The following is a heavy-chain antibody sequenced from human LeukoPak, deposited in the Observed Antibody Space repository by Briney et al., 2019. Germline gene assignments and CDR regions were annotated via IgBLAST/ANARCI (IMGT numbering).Heavy chain of an antibody. CDR3: ARVGGEAVAGAFDI. Sequence: GGSLRLSCAASGFTVSSNYMSWVRQAPGKGLEWVANIKQDGSEKYYVDSVKVRFTISRDNAKNSLYLQMNSLRAEDTAVYYCARVGGEAVAGAFDIWGQGTMVTVSS. V-gene: IGHV3-7*01. J-gene: IGHJ3*02. CDR2: IKQDGSEK. CDR1: GFTVSSNY. D-gene: IGHD6-19*01.